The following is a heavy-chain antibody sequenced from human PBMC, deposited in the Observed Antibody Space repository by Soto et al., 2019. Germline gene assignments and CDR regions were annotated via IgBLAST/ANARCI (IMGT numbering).Heavy chain of an antibody. Sequence: QVQLVQSGAEVKKPGSSVKVSCKASGGTFSSYAISWVRQAPGQGLERMGGIIPIFGTANYALKFQGRVTITADESTSTAYMELSSLRSEDTAVYYCARSGTIFGVVGDARDYWGQGTLVTVSS. CDR3: ARSGTIFGVVGDARDY. V-gene: IGHV1-69*01. CDR2: IIPIFGTA. D-gene: IGHD3-3*01. CDR1: GGTFSSYA. J-gene: IGHJ4*02.